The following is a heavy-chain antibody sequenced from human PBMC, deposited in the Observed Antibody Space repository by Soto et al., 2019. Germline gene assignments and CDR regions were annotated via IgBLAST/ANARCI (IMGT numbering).Heavy chain of an antibody. CDR2: FNAGNGNT. V-gene: IGHV1-3*01. Sequence: ASVKVSCKASGYTFTSYAMHWARQAPGQRLEWMGWFNAGNGNTKYSQKFQGRVTITRDTSASTAYMELSSLRSEDTAVYYCARDSPPMDVWGQGTTVTVSS. CDR3: ARDSPPMDV. CDR1: GYTFTSYA. J-gene: IGHJ6*02.